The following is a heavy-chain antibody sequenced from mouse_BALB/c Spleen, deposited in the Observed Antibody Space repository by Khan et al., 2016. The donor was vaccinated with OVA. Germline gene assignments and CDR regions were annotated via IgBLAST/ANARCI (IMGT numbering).Heavy chain of an antibody. D-gene: IGHD1-1*02. V-gene: IGHV1S135*01. CDR3: TRHGVVAWFTY. CDR2: IDPFSGGA. J-gene: IGHJ3*01. Sequence: EVQLQQSGPELMKPGTSVKISCKASGYSFTTYYIHWVMQSHGKSLEWIGYIDPFSGGATYNQKFTGTATLTVDKSSITAYIHLSNLTSEDSAVYYCTRHGVVAWFTYWGQGTLVTVSA. CDR1: GYSFTTYY.